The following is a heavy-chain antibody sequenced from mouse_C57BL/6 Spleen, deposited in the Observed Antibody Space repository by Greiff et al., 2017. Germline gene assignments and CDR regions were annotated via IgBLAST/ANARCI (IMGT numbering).Heavy chain of an antibody. V-gene: IGHV5-6*01. CDR3: ARQDTWFAY. Sequence: EVQVVESGGDLVKPGGSLKLSCAASGFTFSSYGMSWVRQTPDKRLEWVATISSGGSYTYYPDSVKGRFTISRDNAKNTLYLQMRSLKSEDTAMYYCARQDTWFAYWGQGTRVTVSA. CDR1: GFTFSSYG. CDR2: ISSGGSYT. J-gene: IGHJ3*01.